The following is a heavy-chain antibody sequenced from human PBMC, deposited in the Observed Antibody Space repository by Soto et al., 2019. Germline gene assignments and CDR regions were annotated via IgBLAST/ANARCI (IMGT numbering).Heavy chain of an antibody. J-gene: IGHJ5*02. CDR2: INAGNGNT. V-gene: IGHV1-3*01. CDR1: GYTFTSYA. CDR3: ARGPASKNWFDP. D-gene: IGHD6-6*01. Sequence: ASVKVSCKASGYTFTSYAMHWVRQAPGQRLEWMGWINAGNGNTKYSRKFQGRVTITRDTSASTAYMELSSLRSEDTAVYYCARGPASKNWFDPWGQGTLVTVS.